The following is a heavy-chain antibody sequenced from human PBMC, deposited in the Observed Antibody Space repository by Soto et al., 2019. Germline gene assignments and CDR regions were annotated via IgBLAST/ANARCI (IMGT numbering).Heavy chain of an antibody. Sequence: QVQLVESGGGVVQPGRSLRLSCAASGFTFREHAMHWVRQAPGKGLEWVALISYDGSYQNYPASVRGRFTISRDDSRSTLFLQMNSLRDEDTAVYYCVAEVGPRTFDNWGQGTLVTVSS. CDR1: GFTFREHA. CDR2: ISYDGSYQ. CDR3: VAEVGPRTFDN. V-gene: IGHV3-30-3*01. J-gene: IGHJ4*02. D-gene: IGHD1-26*01.